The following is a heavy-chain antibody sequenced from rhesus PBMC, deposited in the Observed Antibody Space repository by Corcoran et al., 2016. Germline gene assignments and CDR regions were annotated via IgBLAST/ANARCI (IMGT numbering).Heavy chain of an antibody. D-gene: IGHD2-21*01. V-gene: IGHV3-134*01. CDR3: TRDPSGLLLYGLDS. CDR1: AFTFADYP. J-gene: IGHJ6*01. Sequence: VQLVASGGGLVTPGGSLRLSCAASAFTFADYPISWVLQAPVKGLDWVTRSSWNRGTRYYADSVKGRFTISRDNAKNSLFLQMDRLRAEDTAVYYCTRDPSGLLLYGLDSWGQGVVVTVSS. CDR2: SSWNRGTR.